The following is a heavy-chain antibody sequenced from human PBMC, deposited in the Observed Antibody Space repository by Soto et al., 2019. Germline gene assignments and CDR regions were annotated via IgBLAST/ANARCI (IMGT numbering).Heavy chain of an antibody. CDR2: VYYSGST. D-gene: IGHD5-18*01. CDR1: GDSVSSGSYY. J-gene: IGHJ4*02. CDR3: PKGARCSYGSGLDY. Sequence: QVQLQESGPGLVKPSETLSLTCSVSGDSVSSGSYYCSWIRQPPGKGLEWIGSVYYSGSTKYNSSLNRRITMSADGSKDQFSLNVSFVSTVDTAVYYCPKGARCSYGSGLDYLGRGNLVTVSS. V-gene: IGHV4-61*01.